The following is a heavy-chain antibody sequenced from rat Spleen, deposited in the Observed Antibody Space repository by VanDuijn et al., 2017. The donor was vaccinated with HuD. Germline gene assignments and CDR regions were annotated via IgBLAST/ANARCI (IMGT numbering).Heavy chain of an antibody. CDR3: AGAGYLWDWYFDF. CDR2: ISSDGRRN. V-gene: IGHV5-29*01. D-gene: IGHD2-6*01. CDR1: GFTFNNYW. J-gene: IGHJ1*01. Sequence: EVQLVESGGGLVQPGRSLKLSCVASGFTFNNYWMTWIRQAPTKGLEWVATISSDGRRNYYRDSVKGRFTISRDNAKRTLFLQMDSLRSDDTATYYWAGAGYLWDWYFDFWGPRTMVTVSS.